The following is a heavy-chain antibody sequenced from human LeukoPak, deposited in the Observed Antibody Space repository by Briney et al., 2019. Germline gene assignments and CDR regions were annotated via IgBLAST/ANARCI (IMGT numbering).Heavy chain of an antibody. D-gene: IGHD1-1*01. J-gene: IGHJ6*03. Sequence: ASVKVSCKASGYTFTGYYMHWVRQAPGQGLEWMGRINPNSGGTNYAQKFQGRDTMTRDTSISTAYMELSRLRSDDTAVYYCARSGIGYYYYYYMDVWGKGTTVTVSS. CDR1: GYTFTGYY. CDR2: INPNSGGT. V-gene: IGHV1-2*06. CDR3: ARSGIGYYYYYYMDV.